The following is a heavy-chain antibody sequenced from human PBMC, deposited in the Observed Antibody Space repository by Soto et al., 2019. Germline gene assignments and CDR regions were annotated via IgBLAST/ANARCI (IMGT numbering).Heavy chain of an antibody. Sequence: QVQLVQSGAEVKKPGSSVRVSCKASGGTFSSNTLSWVRQAPGQGLEWMGRITPVLDMADYEQEFQDRLTIAADNSTTTVYMELGSPRSEDTALYYCASAISSGGRFSAMDVWGQGTPVTVSS. CDR3: ASAISSGGRFSAMDV. CDR1: GGTFSSNT. J-gene: IGHJ6*02. CDR2: ITPVLDMA. V-gene: IGHV1-69*02. D-gene: IGHD3-16*01.